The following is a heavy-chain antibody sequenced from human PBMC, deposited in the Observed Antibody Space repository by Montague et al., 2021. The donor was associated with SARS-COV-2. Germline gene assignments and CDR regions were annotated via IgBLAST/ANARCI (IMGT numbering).Heavy chain of an antibody. CDR3: ARGRAARSIKIFGVVNPAIRYYYMDF. Sequence: KKNSGSTYYNPSFKSRVTISVDTSKNQFSLKLSSVTPADTAVYYCARGRAARSIKIFGVVNPAIRYYYMDFWGKGTTVTVSS. CDR2: KKNSGST. D-gene: IGHD3-3*01. J-gene: IGHJ6*03. V-gene: IGHV4-34*01.